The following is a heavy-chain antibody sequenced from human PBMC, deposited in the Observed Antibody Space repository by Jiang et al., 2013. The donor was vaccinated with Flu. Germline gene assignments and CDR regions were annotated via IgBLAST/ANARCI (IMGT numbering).Heavy chain of an antibody. CDR2: IIPSGGST. D-gene: IGHD2-15*01. J-gene: IGHJ6*02. Sequence: SGAEVKKPGASVKVSCKASAYTFTSYYIHWVRQAPGQGLEWMGLIIPSGGSTTYAQRFQGRVTMTTDTSTSTVYMELSSLRSEDTAVYYCVRGPNCSDGSCYPYGMDVWGQGTTVTVSS. V-gene: IGHV1-46*03. CDR3: VRGPNCSDGSCYPYGMDV. CDR1: AYTFTSYY.